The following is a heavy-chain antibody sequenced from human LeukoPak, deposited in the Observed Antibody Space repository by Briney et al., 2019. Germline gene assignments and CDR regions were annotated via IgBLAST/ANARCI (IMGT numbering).Heavy chain of an antibody. D-gene: IGHD2-2*01. CDR1: GFTFRNYA. CDR2: IWYDGSNK. Sequence: GGSLRLSCVVSGFTFRNYAMHWVRQAPGKGLEWVAVIWYDGSNKYYADSVKGRFTISRDNSKNTLYLQMNSLRAEDTAVYYCARDIRYCSSTSCYGEDYYYYGMDVWGQGTTVTVSS. J-gene: IGHJ6*02. CDR3: ARDIRYCSSTSCYGEDYYYYGMDV. V-gene: IGHV3-33*08.